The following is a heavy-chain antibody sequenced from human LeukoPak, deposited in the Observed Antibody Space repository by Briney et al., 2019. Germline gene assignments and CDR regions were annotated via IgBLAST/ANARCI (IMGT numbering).Heavy chain of an antibody. V-gene: IGHV4-34*01. Sequence: SETLSLTCAVYGGSFSGYYWTWIRQTPEKGLEWIGSIYYSGSTYYNPSLKSRVTISVDTSKNQFSLKLSSVTAADTAVYYCARVVPIYCSSTSCYGGGIDPWGQGTLVTVSS. J-gene: IGHJ5*02. D-gene: IGHD2-2*01. CDR1: GGSFSGYY. CDR3: ARVVPIYCSSTSCYGGGIDP. CDR2: IYYSGST.